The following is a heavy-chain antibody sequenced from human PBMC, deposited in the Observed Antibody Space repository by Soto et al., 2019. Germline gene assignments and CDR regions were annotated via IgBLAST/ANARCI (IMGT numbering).Heavy chain of an antibody. CDR2: IFTGGST. D-gene: IGHD6-19*01. CDR3: ARDRYSSGWLDAFDI. V-gene: IGHV3-53*04. J-gene: IGHJ3*02. CDR1: GFTVSSNY. Sequence: PGGSLRLSCAASGFTVSSNYMSWVRQAPGKGLEWVSVIFTGGSTYYADSVKGRFTISRHSSKNTVYLQMNSLRAEDTAVYYCARDRYSSGWLDAFDIWGQGTMVTGSS.